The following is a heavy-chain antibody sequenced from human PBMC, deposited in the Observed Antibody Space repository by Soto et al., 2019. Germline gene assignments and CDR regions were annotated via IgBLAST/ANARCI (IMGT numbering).Heavy chain of an antibody. CDR1: GASVNSYY. J-gene: IGHJ6*02. V-gene: IGHV4-59*02. D-gene: IGHD3-3*02. CDR2: IFNSGTI. CDR3: GRDLLATASARWYFYYGLDV. Sequence: ETLSLTCSVFGASVNSYYWSWIRQSPGRGLEWMGHIFNSGTIHYNPSLKSRVTMSVDSSKNQVSLKMNSVTAADTAIYYCGRDLLATASARWYFYYGLDVWGQGTAVTVS.